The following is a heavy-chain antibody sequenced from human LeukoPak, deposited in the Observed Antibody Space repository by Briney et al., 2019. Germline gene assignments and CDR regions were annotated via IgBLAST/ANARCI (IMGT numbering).Heavy chain of an antibody. V-gene: IGHV1-8*01. Sequence: ASVKVSCKASGYTFTSYDINWVRQATGQGLEWMGWMNPNSGNTGYAQKFQGRVTMTRNTSISTAYMELSRLRSDDTAVYYCARVRQQLVDFDYWGQGTLVTVSS. CDR3: ARVRQQLVDFDY. D-gene: IGHD6-13*01. J-gene: IGHJ4*02. CDR1: GYTFTSYD. CDR2: MNPNSGNT.